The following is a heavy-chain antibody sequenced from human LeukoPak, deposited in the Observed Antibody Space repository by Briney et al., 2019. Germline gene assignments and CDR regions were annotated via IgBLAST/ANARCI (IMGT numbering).Heavy chain of an antibody. CDR2: ISGSGDFI. J-gene: IGHJ4*02. CDR1: RFTFNDY. Sequence: GGSLRLSCAGSRFTFNDYISWIRQSPGRGLEWVAYISGSGDFIYYADSVKGWFAISRDNAKNLVYLQLDSLRAEDTAVYSCARLPYCYFARWGQGTLVTASS. D-gene: IGHD2-21*01. CDR3: ARLPYCYFAR. V-gene: IGHV3-11*01.